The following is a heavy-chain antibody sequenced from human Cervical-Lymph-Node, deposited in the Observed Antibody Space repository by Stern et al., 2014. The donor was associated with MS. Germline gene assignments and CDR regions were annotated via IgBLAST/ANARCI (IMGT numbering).Heavy chain of an antibody. Sequence: QLQLQESGPGLVKPSETLSLTCTVSGGSVSSGRYYWSWIRQPPGKGLEWIGDIYHSGSTNYNPSLKSRVTISVDTSKNQFSLKLSSVTAADTAVYYCARIYSSSSHYYYDMDVWGQGTTVTVSS. CDR1: GGSVSSGRYY. CDR3: ARIYSSSSHYYYDMDV. CDR2: IYHSGST. J-gene: IGHJ6*02. D-gene: IGHD6-6*01. V-gene: IGHV4-61*01.